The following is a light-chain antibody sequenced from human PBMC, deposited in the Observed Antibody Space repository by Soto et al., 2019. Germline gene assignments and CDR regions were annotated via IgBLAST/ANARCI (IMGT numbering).Light chain of an antibody. V-gene: IGKV3-20*01. J-gene: IGKJ4*01. Sequence: EIVLTQSPPTLSVSPGERATLSCMASQSVGSKLAWYQQRPGQAPRLLIYAASSRATGIPDRFTGSGSGTDFALTISRLEPEDFAVYFCQQHGSSPLTFGGGTKVDIK. CDR2: AAS. CDR3: QQHGSSPLT. CDR1: QSVGSK.